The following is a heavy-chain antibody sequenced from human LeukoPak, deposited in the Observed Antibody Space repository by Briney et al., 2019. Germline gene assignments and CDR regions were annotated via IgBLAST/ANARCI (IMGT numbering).Heavy chain of an antibody. J-gene: IGHJ5*02. Sequence: PSETLSLTCTVSGGSISSSYWSWIRQPPQKGPEWVGYIHYSGSTNFNPSFRRRRFMFVSISTNQFFLMLVRVTAAEAAQHLYATTRRGIAENGRTPWSFDTWGPGALVTVSS. CDR3: ATTRRGIAENGRTPWSFDT. D-gene: IGHD6-13*01. V-gene: IGHV4-59*08. CDR1: GGSISSSY. CDR2: IHYSGST.